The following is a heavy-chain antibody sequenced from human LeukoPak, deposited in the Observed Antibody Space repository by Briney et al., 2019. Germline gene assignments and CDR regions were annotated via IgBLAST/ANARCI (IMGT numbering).Heavy chain of an antibody. CDR3: ARDTPWH. CDR1: GGSVSDYY. Sequence: SETLSLTCTVSGGSVSDYYWSWIRQSPGRGLEWIGYIYYTETSYNPSLKSRVTISADTSKNQFSLKLYSVTAADTAVYYCARDTPWHWGQGTLVTVSS. CDR2: IYYTET. J-gene: IGHJ1*01. V-gene: IGHV4-59*02.